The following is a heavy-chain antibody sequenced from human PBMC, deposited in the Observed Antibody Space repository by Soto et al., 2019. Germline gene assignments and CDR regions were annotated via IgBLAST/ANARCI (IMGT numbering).Heavy chain of an antibody. V-gene: IGHV3-30-3*01. CDR3: ARLGYWNDVVGAFDI. D-gene: IGHD1-1*01. Sequence: GGSLRLSCAASGFTFSSYAMHWVRQAPGKGLEWVAVISYDGSNKYYADSVKGRFTISRDNSKNTLYLQMNSLRAEDTAVYYCARLGYWNDVVGAFDIWGQGTMVTVSS. CDR1: GFTFSSYA. J-gene: IGHJ3*02. CDR2: ISYDGSNK.